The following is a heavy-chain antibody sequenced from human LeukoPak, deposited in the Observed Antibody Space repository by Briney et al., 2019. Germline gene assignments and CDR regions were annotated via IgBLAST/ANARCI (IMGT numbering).Heavy chain of an antibody. CDR1: GFTFSSYG. D-gene: IGHD6-6*01. J-gene: IGHJ4*02. CDR3: AKGLIAALDY. V-gene: IGHV3-30*18. CDR2: ISYDGSNK. Sequence: GGSLRLSCAASGFTFSSYGMHWVRQAPGKGLEWVAVISYDGSNKYYADSVKGRFTISRDNSKNTLYLQMNSLRAEDTAVYYCAKGLIAALDYWGQGTLVTVSS.